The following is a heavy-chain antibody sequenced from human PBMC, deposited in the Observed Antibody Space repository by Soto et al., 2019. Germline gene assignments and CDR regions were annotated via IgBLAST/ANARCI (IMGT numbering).Heavy chain of an antibody. V-gene: IGHV3-21*01. D-gene: IGHD2-2*01. CDR3: ASHYCSSTSCHYWYFDL. Sequence: EVQLVESGGGLVKPGGSLRLSCAASGFTFSSYSMNWVRQAPGKGLEWVSSISSSSSYIYYADSVKGRFTISRDNAKNSLYLQMNSLGAEDTAVYYCASHYCSSTSCHYWYFDLWGRGTLVTVSS. CDR1: GFTFSSYS. CDR2: ISSSSSYI. J-gene: IGHJ2*01.